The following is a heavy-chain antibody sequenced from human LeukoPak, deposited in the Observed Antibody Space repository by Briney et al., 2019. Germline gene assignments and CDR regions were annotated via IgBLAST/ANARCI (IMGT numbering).Heavy chain of an antibody. V-gene: IGHV1-8*03. CDR2: MNPNSGNT. CDR3: AADRWGLRAFDY. J-gene: IGHJ4*02. CDR1: GYTFTSYD. Sequence: GASVKVSCKASGYTFTSYDINWVRQATGQGLEWMGWMNPNSGNTGYAQKFQERVTITRDMSTSTAYMELSSLRSEDTAVYYCAADRWGLRAFDYWGQGTLVTVSS. D-gene: IGHD4-23*01.